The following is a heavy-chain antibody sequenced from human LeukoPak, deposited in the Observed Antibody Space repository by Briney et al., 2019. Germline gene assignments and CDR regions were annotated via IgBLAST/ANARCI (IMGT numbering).Heavy chain of an antibody. CDR1: GGSFSGYY. Sequence: PSETLSLTCAVYGGSFSGYYWSWIRQPPGKGLEWIGEINHSGSTNYNPSLKSRVTISVDTSKNQFSLKLSSVTAADTAVYYCARSYSSSSAVDYWGQGTLVTVSS. CDR3: ARSYSSSSAVDY. V-gene: IGHV4-34*01. CDR2: INHSGST. D-gene: IGHD6-6*01. J-gene: IGHJ4*02.